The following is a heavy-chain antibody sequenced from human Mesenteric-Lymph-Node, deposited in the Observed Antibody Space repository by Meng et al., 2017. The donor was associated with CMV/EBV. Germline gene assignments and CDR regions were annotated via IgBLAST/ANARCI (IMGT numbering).Heavy chain of an antibody. CDR1: GFTFDDYA. Sequence: GGSLRLSCEASGFTFDDYAMHWVRQAPGKGLEWVSGLNWNSVSVGYADSVRGRFAISRDNAKNSLYLQMNSLRAEDTAVYYCARREAVDYWGQGTLVTVSS. CDR2: LNWNSVSV. J-gene: IGHJ4*02. CDR3: ARREAVDY. V-gene: IGHV3-9*01.